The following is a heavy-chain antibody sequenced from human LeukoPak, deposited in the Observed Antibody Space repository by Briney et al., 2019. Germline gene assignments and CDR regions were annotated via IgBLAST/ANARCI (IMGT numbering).Heavy chain of an antibody. J-gene: IGHJ6*03. CDR1: GYSISSGYY. V-gene: IGHV4-38-2*02. CDR3: ARGTGYSSGWYRWGYYYYYMDV. CDR2: INHSGST. D-gene: IGHD6-19*01. Sequence: SETLSLTCTVSGYSISSGYYWGWIRQPPGKGLEWIGEINHSGSTNYNPSLKSRVTISVDTSKNQFSLKLSSVTAADTAVYYCARGTGYSSGWYRWGYYYYYMDVWGKGTTVTVSS.